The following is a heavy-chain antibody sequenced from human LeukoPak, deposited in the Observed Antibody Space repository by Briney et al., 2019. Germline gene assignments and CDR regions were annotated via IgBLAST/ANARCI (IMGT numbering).Heavy chain of an antibody. CDR1: GYSFTSYW. J-gene: IGHJ4*02. CDR3: VRAVVSYWGFFDY. V-gene: IGHV5-51*01. Sequence: VESLKISCKGSGYSFTSYWIGWVRQMPGKGLEWMGIIYPGDSDTRYSPSFQGQVTISADKSISTAYLQWSSLKASDTAVYYCVRAVVSYWGFFDYWGQGTLVTVSS. CDR2: IYPGDSDT. D-gene: IGHD2-8*02.